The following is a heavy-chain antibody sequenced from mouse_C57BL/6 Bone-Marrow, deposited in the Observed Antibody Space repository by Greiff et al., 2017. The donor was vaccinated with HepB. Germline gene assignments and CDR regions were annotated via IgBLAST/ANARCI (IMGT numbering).Heavy chain of an antibody. CDR3: ASENWGYWYFDV. J-gene: IGHJ1*03. V-gene: IGHV1-55*01. Sequence: QVQLKQSGAELVKPGASVKMSCKASGYTFTSYWITWVKQRPGQGLEWIGDIYPGSGSTNYNEKFKSKATLTVDTSSSTAYMQLSSLTSEDSAVYYCASENWGYWYFDVWGTGTTVTVSS. CDR2: IYPGSGST. D-gene: IGHD4-1*01. CDR1: GYTFTSYW.